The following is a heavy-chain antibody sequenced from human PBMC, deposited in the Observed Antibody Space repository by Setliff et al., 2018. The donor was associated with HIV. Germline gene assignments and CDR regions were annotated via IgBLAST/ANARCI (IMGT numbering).Heavy chain of an antibody. D-gene: IGHD3-22*01. CDR1: GFSFSGYS. J-gene: IGHJ2*01. Sequence: GSLRLSCAASGFSFSGYSMNWVRQAPGRGLEWLSYISSSSSTIYYADSVKGRFTISRDNAKNSLYLQMNSLRVEDTAVYYCTRDRGIDSGSPWWYFDLWGRGTLVTVSS. V-gene: IGHV3-48*01. CDR3: TRDRGIDSGSPWWYFDL. CDR2: ISSSSSTI.